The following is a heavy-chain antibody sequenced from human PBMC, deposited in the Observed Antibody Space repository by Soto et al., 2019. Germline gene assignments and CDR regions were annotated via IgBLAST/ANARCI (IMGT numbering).Heavy chain of an antibody. Sequence: LRLSCAASGFICSSYDMSWVRQAPGKGLEWVSTILVDGRTFYVDSVKGRFTISRDTSQNTVYLQMNSLTAGDTALYYCAKATATGGGAFDICGQGTMVTVSS. CDR2: ILVDGRT. D-gene: IGHD2-8*02. CDR1: GFICSSYD. J-gene: IGHJ3*02. CDR3: AKATATGGGAFDI. V-gene: IGHV3-23*01.